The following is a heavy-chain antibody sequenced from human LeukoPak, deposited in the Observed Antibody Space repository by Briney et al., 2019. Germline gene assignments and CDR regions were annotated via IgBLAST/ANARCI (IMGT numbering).Heavy chain of an antibody. J-gene: IGHJ4*02. CDR2: LHPDGSST. D-gene: IGHD6-13*01. CDR3: ARGGEGIAAAGPDY. Sequence: GGSLRLSCVVSGITFGSHWMHWVRQAPGKGLVWVSRLHPDGSSTTYADSVKGRFTISRDNSKNTLYLQMNSLRAEDTAVYYCARGGEGIAAAGPDYWGQGTLVTVSS. CDR1: GITFGSHW. V-gene: IGHV3-74*01.